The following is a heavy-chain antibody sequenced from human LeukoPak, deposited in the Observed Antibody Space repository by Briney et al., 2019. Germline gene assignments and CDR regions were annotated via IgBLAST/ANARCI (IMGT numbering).Heavy chain of an antibody. D-gene: IGHD6-13*01. CDR1: GFTVSGYY. V-gene: IGHV4-34*01. CDR3: ARGVEAAAVDYYYYMDV. Sequence: PGGSLRLSCAASGFTVSGYYMSWVRQPPGKGLEWIGEINHSGSTNYNPSLKSRVTTSVDTSKNQFSLKLSSVTAADTAVYYCARGVEAAAVDYYYYMDVWGKGTTVTVSS. J-gene: IGHJ6*03. CDR2: INHSGST.